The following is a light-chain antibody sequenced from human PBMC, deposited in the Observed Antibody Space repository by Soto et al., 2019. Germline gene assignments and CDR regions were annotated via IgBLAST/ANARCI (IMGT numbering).Light chain of an antibody. V-gene: IGKV1-6*01. J-gene: IGKJ5*01. CDR3: VQDYTCPIT. CDR2: AAS. CDR1: QAISND. Sequence: AIQMTQSPSSLSASVGDRVTISCRSSQAISNDVGWFQQRPGKAPKLLICAASNLQSGVASRFSGSGSGTDFTLTITSLQPEDFAAYYCVQDYTCPITFGQGTRVEI.